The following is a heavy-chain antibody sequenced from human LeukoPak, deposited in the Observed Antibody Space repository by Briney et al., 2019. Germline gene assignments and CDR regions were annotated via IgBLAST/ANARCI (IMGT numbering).Heavy chain of an antibody. CDR1: GGSISSYY. J-gene: IGHJ4*02. Sequence: SETLSLTCTVSGGSISSYYLSWIRQPPGKGLEWIGYIYYSGSTNYNPSLKSRVTISVDTSKNQFSLKLSSVTAADTAVYYCARAGYSNYNFDYWGQGTLVTVSS. CDR3: ARAGYSNYNFDY. V-gene: IGHV4-59*01. D-gene: IGHD4-11*01. CDR2: IYYSGST.